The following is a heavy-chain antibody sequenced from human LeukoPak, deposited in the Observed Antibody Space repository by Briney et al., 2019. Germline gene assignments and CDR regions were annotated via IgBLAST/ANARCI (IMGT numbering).Heavy chain of an antibody. J-gene: IGHJ6*02. V-gene: IGHV4-31*03. CDR3: ARVSTRGNWLGYYGMDV. Sequence: SQTLSLTCTVSGGSISSGGYSWSWIRQHPGKGLEWIGYIYYSGSTYYNPSLKSRVTISVDTSKNQFSLKLSSVTAADTAVYYCARVSTRGNWLGYYGMDVWGQGTTVTVSS. CDR1: GGSISSGGYS. D-gene: IGHD4-23*01. CDR2: IYYSGST.